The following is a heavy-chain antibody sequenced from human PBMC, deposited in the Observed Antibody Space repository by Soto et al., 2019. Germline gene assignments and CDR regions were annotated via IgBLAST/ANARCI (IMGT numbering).Heavy chain of an antibody. CDR1: GFPFSSYG. Sequence: QVQLVESGGGVVQPGRSLRLSCAASGFPFSSYGMHWVRAAPGKGLEWVAVISYDGSNKYYADSVKGRFTISRDNSASTLYLQMNSLRPEDTALYYCVGGQYYFDYRGQGTLVTVSP. J-gene: IGHJ4*02. V-gene: IGHV3-30*03. CDR3: VGGQYYFDY. D-gene: IGHD3-10*01. CDR2: ISYDGSNK.